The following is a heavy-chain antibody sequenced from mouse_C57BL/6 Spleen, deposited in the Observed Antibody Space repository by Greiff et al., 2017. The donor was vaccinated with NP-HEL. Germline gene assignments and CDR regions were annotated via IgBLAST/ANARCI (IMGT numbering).Heavy chain of an antibody. V-gene: IGHV1-50*01. D-gene: IGHD3-3*01. Sequence: VQLQQPGAELVKPGASVKLSCKASGYTFTSYWMQWVKQRPGQGLEWIGEIDPSDSYTNYNQKFKGKATLTVDTSSSTAYMQLSSLTSEDSAVYYCAAGDVGFDYWGQGTTLTVSS. CDR2: IDPSDSYT. J-gene: IGHJ2*01. CDR1: GYTFTSYW. CDR3: AAGDVGFDY.